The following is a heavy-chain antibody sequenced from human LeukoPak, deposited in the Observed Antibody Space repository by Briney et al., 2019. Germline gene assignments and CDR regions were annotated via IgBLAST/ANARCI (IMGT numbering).Heavy chain of an antibody. V-gene: IGHV4-39*07. CDR2: IYYSGST. CDR1: GVSISSTTYY. Sequence: SETLSLTCTVSGVSISSTTYYWGWIRQPPGKGLEWIGSIYYSGSTYYKLSLKSRVTISVDTSKNQFSLKLRSVTAADTAVYYCARDVTENEQQLLHWGFRSPNWFDPWGQGTLVTVSS. J-gene: IGHJ5*02. CDR3: ARDVTENEQQLLHWGFRSPNWFDP. D-gene: IGHD6-13*01.